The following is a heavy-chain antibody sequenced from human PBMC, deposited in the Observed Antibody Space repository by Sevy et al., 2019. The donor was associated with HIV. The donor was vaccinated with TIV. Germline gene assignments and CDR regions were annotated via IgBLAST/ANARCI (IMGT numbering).Heavy chain of an antibody. CDR3: TTVIGNREWGFWFDP. CDR1: GLTFSNAW. CDR2: IKRKTEGGTT. J-gene: IGHJ5*02. D-gene: IGHD1-26*01. Sequence: GGSLRLSCAASGLTFSNAWMSWVRQAPGKGLEWVGHIKRKTEGGTTDYAAPVKGRFTISRDDSKNTLSLQMNSLKTEDTAVYYCTTVIGNREWGFWFDPWGQGTLVTVSS. V-gene: IGHV3-15*01.